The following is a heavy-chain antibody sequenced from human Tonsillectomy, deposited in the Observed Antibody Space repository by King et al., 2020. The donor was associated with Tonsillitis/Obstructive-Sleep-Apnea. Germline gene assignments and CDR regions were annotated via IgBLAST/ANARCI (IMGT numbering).Heavy chain of an antibody. CDR2: FFAHGNI. J-gene: IGHJ3*01. V-gene: IGHV3-66*01. CDR1: GFAVTGTY. CDR3: ARDYLEYDHAFDV. Sequence: VQLVESGGGLVQPGGSLTLSCAASGFAVTGTYMNWVRQAPGKGLDCVAAFFAHGNIYSADSVGGRFTIARDNSKNMVFLQMNGLRGEDTAVYYCARDYLEYDHAFDVWGQGTMVTVAS. D-gene: IGHD3-3*01.